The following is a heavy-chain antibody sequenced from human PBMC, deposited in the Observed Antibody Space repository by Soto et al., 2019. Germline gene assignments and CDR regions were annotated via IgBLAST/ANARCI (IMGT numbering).Heavy chain of an antibody. CDR1: GGSFSDYI. Sequence: PSETLSLTCDVYGGSFSDYIWSWIRQTPGKGLQWIGQINHSGSANYNPSLKSRVTISVHTSSSQFSLELSSVTAADTAVYYCARDGIAVAGTPGWAALDIWGQGTMVTVSS. J-gene: IGHJ3*02. CDR3: ARDGIAVAGTPGWAALDI. CDR2: INHSGSA. D-gene: IGHD6-19*01. V-gene: IGHV4-34*01.